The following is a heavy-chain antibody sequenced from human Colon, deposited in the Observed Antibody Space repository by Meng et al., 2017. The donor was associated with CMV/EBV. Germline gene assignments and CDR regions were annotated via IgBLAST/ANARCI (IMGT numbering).Heavy chain of an antibody. Sequence: PLQGSGPGLVKPSETLSLTCTGSGASISSCRHFWGWIRQAPGKGLEWLATIHYTETTHYNPSLKSRITISVDTSKNQISLKVNSVTAADTAMYYCAADISTAWFYYWGQGTLVTVSS. V-gene: IGHV4-39*07. CDR3: AADISTAWFYY. J-gene: IGHJ4*02. CDR1: GASISSCRHF. CDR2: IHYTETT. D-gene: IGHD2-2*01.